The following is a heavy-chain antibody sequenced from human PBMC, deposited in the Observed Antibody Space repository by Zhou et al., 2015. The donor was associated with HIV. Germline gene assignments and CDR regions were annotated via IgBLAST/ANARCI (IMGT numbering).Heavy chain of an antibody. Sequence: QVQLVQSGAEVKKPGSSVKVSCKASGGTFSSYTISWVRQAPGQGLEWMGRIIPILGIANYAQKFQGRVTITADKSTSTAYMELSSLRSEDTAVYYCARDLLVWNDVHDYWGQGTLVTVSS. D-gene: IGHD1-1*01. CDR1: GGTFSSYT. CDR3: ARDLLVWNDVHDY. V-gene: IGHV1-69*08. J-gene: IGHJ4*02. CDR2: IIPILGIA.